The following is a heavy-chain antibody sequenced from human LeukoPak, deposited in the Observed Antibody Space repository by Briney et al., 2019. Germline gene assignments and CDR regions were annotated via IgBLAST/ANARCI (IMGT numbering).Heavy chain of an antibody. D-gene: IGHD4-17*01. CDR2: ISSSGSTI. V-gene: IGHV3-48*03. CDR1: GFTFSTYE. Sequence: GGSLRLSCAASGFTFSTYEMNWVRQAPGKGLEWVSYISSSGSTIYHADSVKGRFTISRDNANNSLYLQMNSLRVEDTAVYYCARDHGDYLDYWGQGTLVTVSS. CDR3: ARDHGDYLDY. J-gene: IGHJ4*02.